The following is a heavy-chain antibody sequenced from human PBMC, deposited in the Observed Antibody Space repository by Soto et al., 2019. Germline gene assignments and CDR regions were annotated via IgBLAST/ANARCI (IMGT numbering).Heavy chain of an antibody. D-gene: IGHD3-22*01. CDR3: ATDDYYDSSGYYY. CDR1: GGSISSYY. V-gene: IGHV4-59*01. Sequence: SETLSLTCTVSGGSISSYYWSWIRQPPGKGLEWIGYIYYSGSTNYNPSLKSRVTISVDTSKNQFSLKLSSVTAADTAVYYCATDDYYDSSGYYYWGQGTLVTVSS. J-gene: IGHJ4*02. CDR2: IYYSGST.